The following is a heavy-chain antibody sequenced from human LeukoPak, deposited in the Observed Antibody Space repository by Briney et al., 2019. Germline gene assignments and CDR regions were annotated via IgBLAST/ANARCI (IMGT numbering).Heavy chain of an antibody. CDR3: ARGNQILYF. V-gene: IGHV7-4-1*02. Sequence: ASVRVSCKASGYTSTAYATTWGRRGPGQGIECRGWINTNPGHPTYAQGFRGRFVFSLDTSASTAYLRISSLKAEDTAVYFCARGNQILYFWGQGPLVTVSS. CDR2: INTNPGHP. J-gene: IGHJ4*02. D-gene: IGHD2/OR15-2a*01. CDR1: GYTSTAYA.